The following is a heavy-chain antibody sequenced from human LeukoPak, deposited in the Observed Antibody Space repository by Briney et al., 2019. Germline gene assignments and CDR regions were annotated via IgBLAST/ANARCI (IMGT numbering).Heavy chain of an antibody. CDR2: IYYSGST. V-gene: IGHV4-39*07. D-gene: IGHD6-19*01. CDR1: GGSISSSSYY. Sequence: PSETLSLTCTVSGGSISSSSYYWGWIRQPPGKGLEWIGSIYYSGSTYYNPSLKSRVTISVDTSKNQFSLKLSSVTAADTAVYYCARQGREQWPNWYFDLWGRGTLVTVSS. J-gene: IGHJ2*01. CDR3: ARQGREQWPNWYFDL.